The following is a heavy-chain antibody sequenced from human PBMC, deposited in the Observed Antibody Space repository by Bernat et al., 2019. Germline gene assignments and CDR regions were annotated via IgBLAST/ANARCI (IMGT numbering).Heavy chain of an antibody. CDR2: IFDSEST. CDR3: ARARYCRGVRCYSRMDY. V-gene: IGHV4-31*03. Sequence: QVQLQESGPGLVKPSQTLFLTCTVSGGSINSGVYYWTWIREHPAKGLEWIGYIFDSESTEYNPSIKSRVTISGDTCKNQFFLRLRSVTAADTAVYYCARARYCRGVRCYSRMDYWGQGTLVTVSS. CDR1: GGSINSGVYY. D-gene: IGHD2-15*01. J-gene: IGHJ4*02.